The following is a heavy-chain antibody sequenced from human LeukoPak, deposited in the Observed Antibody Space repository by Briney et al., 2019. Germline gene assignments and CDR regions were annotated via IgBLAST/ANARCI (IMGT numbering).Heavy chain of an antibody. J-gene: IGHJ4*02. V-gene: IGHV3-21*01. CDR3: ARTERDDYGDYLGDY. D-gene: IGHD4-17*01. CDR1: GFTFSSYS. Sequence: PGGSLRLSCAASGFTFSSYSMNWVRQAPGKGLEWVSSISSSSSYIYYADSVKGRFTISRDNAKNSLYLQMNSLRAEDTAVYYCARTERDDYGDYLGDYWGQGTLVTVSS. CDR2: ISSSSSYI.